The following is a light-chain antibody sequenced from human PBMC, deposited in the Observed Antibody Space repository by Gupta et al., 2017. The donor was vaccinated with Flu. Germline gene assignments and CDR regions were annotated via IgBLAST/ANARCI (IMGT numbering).Light chain of an antibody. Sequence: SSVLPQPPSVSVVPGQTTSISCGGDDIRSKNVHWYHHKPGPAPVLVIYDNYDRPSGISERFSGTRAVNTATLTISWVEVGEEADYYCQVWDGTSDNWVFGGGTKLAVL. CDR3: QVWDGTSDNWV. CDR1: DIRSKN. J-gene: IGLJ3*02. CDR2: DNY. V-gene: IGLV3-21*02.